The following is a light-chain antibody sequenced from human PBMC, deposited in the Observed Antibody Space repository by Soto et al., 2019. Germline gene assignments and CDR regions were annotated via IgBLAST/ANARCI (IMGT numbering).Light chain of an antibody. Sequence: EMVMTQSPAILSVSPGESATLSCRASQSVNSNYLAWYQQHPGQPPRLLIYGISTRATGIPARFSGSGSGTEFSLTISSLQSEDFAVYYCQQRSNWPPITFGQGTRLEI. J-gene: IGKJ5*01. V-gene: IGKV3-15*01. CDR3: QQRSNWPPIT. CDR1: QSVNSN. CDR2: GIS.